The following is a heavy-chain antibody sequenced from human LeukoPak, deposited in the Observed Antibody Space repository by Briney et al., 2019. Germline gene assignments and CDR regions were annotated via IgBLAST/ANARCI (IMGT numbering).Heavy chain of an antibody. V-gene: IGHV4-39*07. CDR2: IYYSGST. CDR1: GGSISSSSYY. CDR3: ARATPAYYYDSSGYYYYYYYMDV. J-gene: IGHJ6*03. Sequence: NPSETLSLTCTVSGGSISSSSYYWGWIRQPPGKGLEWIGSIYYSGSTYYNPSLKSRVTISVDTSKNQFSLQLISVTPEDTAVYYCARATPAYYYDSSGYYYYYYYMDVWGKGTTVTVSS. D-gene: IGHD3-22*01.